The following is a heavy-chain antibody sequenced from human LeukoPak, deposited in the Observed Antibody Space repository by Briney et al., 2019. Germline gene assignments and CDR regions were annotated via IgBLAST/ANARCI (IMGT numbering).Heavy chain of an antibody. Sequence: SETLSLTCTVSGGSISSSSYYWGWIRQPPGKGLEWIGSIYYSGSTYYNPSLKSRVTISVDTSKNQFSLKLSSVTAADTAVYYCARDTRLSPFDYWGQGTLVTVSS. CDR2: IYYSGST. CDR1: GGSISSSSYY. D-gene: IGHD2-15*01. CDR3: ARDTRLSPFDY. J-gene: IGHJ4*02. V-gene: IGHV4-39*07.